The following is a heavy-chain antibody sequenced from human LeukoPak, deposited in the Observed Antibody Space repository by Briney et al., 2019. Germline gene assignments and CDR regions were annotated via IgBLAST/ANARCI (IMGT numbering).Heavy chain of an antibody. Sequence: PSETLSLTCTVSGGSISSSSYYWGWIRQPPGKGLEWIGSIYYSGSTYYNPSLKSRVTISVDTSKNQFSLKLSSVTAADTAVYYCARRAGSIAAAGRGDWDYWGQGTLVTVSS. CDR1: GGSISSSSYY. CDR3: ARRAGSIAAAGRGDWDY. D-gene: IGHD6-13*01. V-gene: IGHV4-39*01. J-gene: IGHJ4*02. CDR2: IYYSGST.